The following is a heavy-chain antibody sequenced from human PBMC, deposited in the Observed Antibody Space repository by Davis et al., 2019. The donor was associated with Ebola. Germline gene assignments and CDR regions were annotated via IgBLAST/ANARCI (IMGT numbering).Heavy chain of an antibody. CDR1: GYTFISYD. Sequence: ASVKVSCKASGYTFISYDIHWVRQAAGQGLEWMGWVNPKSTNTGYAEKFRGRLTMTRNTSITTAYMELSSLRSEDTAVYYCAVLRGPWAAFYYNYYAIDVWGQGTTVTVSS. V-gene: IGHV1-8*01. D-gene: IGHD3-10*01. J-gene: IGHJ6*02. CDR2: VNPKSTNT. CDR3: AVLRGPWAAFYYNYYAIDV.